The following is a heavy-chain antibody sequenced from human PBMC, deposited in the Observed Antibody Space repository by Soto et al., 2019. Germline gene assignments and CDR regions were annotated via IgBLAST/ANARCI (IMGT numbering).Heavy chain of an antibody. D-gene: IGHD5-12*01. CDR2: ISSTTNYI. Sequence: GGSLRLSCSASGFIFTRYSMNWVRQAPGKGLEWVSSISSTTNYIYYGDSMKGRFTISRDNAKNSLYLEMNSLRAEDTAVYYCAREAWPVLQTGMDVWGQGTTVTV. CDR3: AREAWPVLQTGMDV. CDR1: GFIFTRYS. J-gene: IGHJ6*02. V-gene: IGHV3-21*06.